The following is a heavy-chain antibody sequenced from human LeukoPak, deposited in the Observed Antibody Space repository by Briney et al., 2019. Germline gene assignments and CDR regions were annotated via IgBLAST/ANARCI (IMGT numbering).Heavy chain of an antibody. V-gene: IGHV1-2*04. D-gene: IGHD6-19*01. CDR1: GYTFTGYY. CDR2: INPNSGGT. Sequence: ASVKVSCKASGYTFTGYYMHWVRQAPGRGLEWMGWINPNSGGTNYAQKFQGWVTMTRDTSISTAYMELSRLRSDDTAVYYCARDGGDSSGWAQDYWGQGTLVTVSS. CDR3: ARDGGDSSGWAQDY. J-gene: IGHJ4*02.